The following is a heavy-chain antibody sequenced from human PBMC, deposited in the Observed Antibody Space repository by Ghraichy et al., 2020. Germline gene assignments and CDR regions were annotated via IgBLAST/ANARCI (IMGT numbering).Heavy chain of an antibody. CDR3: ARGVVRGVIITNRNYVDY. Sequence: SETLSLTCTVSGGSISSYYWSWIRQPPGKGLEWIGYIYYSGGTNYNPSLKSRVTISVDPSKNQFSLKLGSVTAADTAVYYCARGVVRGVIITNRNYVDYWGQGNLVTVSS. CDR1: GGSISSYY. D-gene: IGHD3-10*01. J-gene: IGHJ4*02. V-gene: IGHV4-59*01. CDR2: IYYSGGT.